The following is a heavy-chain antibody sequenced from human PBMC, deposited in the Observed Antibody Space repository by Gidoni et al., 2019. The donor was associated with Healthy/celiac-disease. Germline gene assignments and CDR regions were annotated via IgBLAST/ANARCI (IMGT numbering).Heavy chain of an antibody. V-gene: IGHV3-30*18. J-gene: IGHJ4*02. CDR1: GFPFSSYG. Sequence: QVQLVESGGGVVQPGRSLRLSCSASGFPFSSYGMHWVRQAPGKGLEWVAVISYDGSNKYYADSVKGRFTISRDNSKNTLYLQMNSLRAEDTAVYYCAKDSSGRHWQLNWGQGTLVTVSS. CDR2: ISYDGSNK. CDR3: AKDSSGRHWQLN. D-gene: IGHD1-26*01.